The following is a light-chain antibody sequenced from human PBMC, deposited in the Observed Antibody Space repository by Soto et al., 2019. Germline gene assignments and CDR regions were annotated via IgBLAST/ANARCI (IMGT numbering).Light chain of an antibody. J-gene: IGKJ5*01. CDR1: QGISGW. CDR2: SAS. V-gene: IGKV1-12*01. Sequence: DIQMTQSPSSVSASVGDRVTITCRASQGISGWLAWYQQKPGKAPKLLIYSASTLQSGVPSRFSGTGSGTDFTLTIGGLQPEDFASYYCQQTNSFPLTFGQGTRLEIK. CDR3: QQTNSFPLT.